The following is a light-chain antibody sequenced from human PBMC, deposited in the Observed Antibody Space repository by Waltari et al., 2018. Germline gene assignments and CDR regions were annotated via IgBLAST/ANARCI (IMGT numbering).Light chain of an antibody. V-gene: IGKV1-5*03. CDR3: QQYHDYSA. J-gene: IGKJ2*01. Sequence: DIQMTQSPSSLAASVGDRVTITCRASQSISSDLNWYQQRPGKAPRLLIYKAFNLESGVPGRFSGSASGTEFNLTISSLQPDDSATYYCQQYHDYSAFGQGTKLEIK. CDR2: KAF. CDR1: QSISSD.